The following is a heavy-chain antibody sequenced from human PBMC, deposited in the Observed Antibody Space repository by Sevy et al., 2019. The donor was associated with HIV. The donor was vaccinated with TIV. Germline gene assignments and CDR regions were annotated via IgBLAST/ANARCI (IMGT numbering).Heavy chain of an antibody. D-gene: IGHD3-16*01. CDR1: GGSISSYY. Sequence: SETLSLTCTVSGGSISSYYWSWIRQPAGKGLEWIGRIYTSGSTNYNPSLKSRVTMSVDTSKNQFSVKRSSVTAADTAVYYCAREGGSYYYYGMDVWGQGTTVTVSS. CDR2: IYTSGST. J-gene: IGHJ6*02. CDR3: AREGGSYYYYGMDV. V-gene: IGHV4-4*07.